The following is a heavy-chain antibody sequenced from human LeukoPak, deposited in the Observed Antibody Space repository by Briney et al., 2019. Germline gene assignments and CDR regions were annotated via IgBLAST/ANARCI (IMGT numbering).Heavy chain of an antibody. V-gene: IGHV4-34*01. CDR3: ARDIVVVPAAIDYFVY. Sequence: SETLSLTCAVYGESFSGYYLSWIRQPPGKGLEWIGEINHSGSTNYNPSLKSRVTISVDTSKNQFSLKLSSVTAADTAVYYCARDIVVVPAAIDYFVYWGQGTLVTVSS. CDR2: INHSGST. D-gene: IGHD2-2*01. CDR1: GESFSGYY. J-gene: IGHJ4*02.